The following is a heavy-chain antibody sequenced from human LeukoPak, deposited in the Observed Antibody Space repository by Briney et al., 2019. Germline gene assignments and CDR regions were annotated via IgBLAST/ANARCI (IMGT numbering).Heavy chain of an antibody. J-gene: IGHJ4*02. V-gene: IGHV4-39*07. CDR1: GGFISSSNFY. D-gene: IGHD6-19*01. CDR2: INHSGST. Sequence: SETLSLTCTVSGGFISSSNFYWGWIRQPPGKGLEWIGEINHSGSTNYNPSLKSRVTISVDTSKNQFSLKLSSVTAADTAVYYCARNGDSSGLGNFDYWGQGTLVTVSS. CDR3: ARNGDSSGLGNFDY.